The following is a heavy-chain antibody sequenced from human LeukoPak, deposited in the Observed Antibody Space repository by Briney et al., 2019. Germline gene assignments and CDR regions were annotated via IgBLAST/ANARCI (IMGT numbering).Heavy chain of an antibody. CDR2: INHSGST. D-gene: IGHD1-26*01. CDR3: ARHSIGGRYQHDY. J-gene: IGHJ4*02. V-gene: IGHV4-34*01. Sequence: SETLSLTCAVYGGSFSGYYWSWIRQPPGKGLEWIGEINHSGSTNYNPSLKSRVTISVDTSKNQFSLKLSSVTAADTAVYYCARHSIGGRYQHDYWGQGTLVTVSS. CDR1: GGSFSGYY.